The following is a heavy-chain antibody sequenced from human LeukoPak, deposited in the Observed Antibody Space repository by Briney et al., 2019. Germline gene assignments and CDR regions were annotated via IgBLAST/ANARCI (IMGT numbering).Heavy chain of an antibody. CDR2: IYYSGST. CDR1: GGSISSVGYY. V-gene: IGHV4-31*03. D-gene: IGHD3-10*01. CDR3: ARDLAYGSGPYYYYGMDV. J-gene: IGHJ6*02. Sequence: SETLSLTCTVSGGSISSVGYYWSWIRQHPGKGLEWIGYIYYSGSTYYNPSLKSRVTISVDTSKNQFSLKLSSVTAADTAVYYCARDLAYGSGPYYYYGMDVWGQGTTVTVS.